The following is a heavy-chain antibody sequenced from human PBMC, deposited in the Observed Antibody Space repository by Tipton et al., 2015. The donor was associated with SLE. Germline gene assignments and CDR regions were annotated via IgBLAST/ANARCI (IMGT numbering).Heavy chain of an antibody. Sequence: TLSLTCSISGDSISTYHWGWVRQPPGKGLQWIGYIYYVGSTNYNPSLASRVTISVDTSKNQFSLTLTSVTAADTAVYYCARMEGMITFGGFIGFWGQGTLVTVSS. CDR1: GDSISTYH. CDR2: IYYVGST. CDR3: ARMEGMITFGGFIGF. V-gene: IGHV4-59*01. J-gene: IGHJ4*02. D-gene: IGHD3-16*02.